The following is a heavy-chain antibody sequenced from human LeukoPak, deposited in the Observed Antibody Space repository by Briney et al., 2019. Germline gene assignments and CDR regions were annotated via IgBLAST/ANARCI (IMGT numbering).Heavy chain of an antibody. J-gene: IGHJ3*02. CDR1: GYTFTSYG. CDR3: ARGYGSGSYSPEDAFDI. Sequence: GASVKVSCKASGYTFTSYGINWVRQAPGQGLEWMGWISAYNANTNYAQKVQGRVTMTTDTSTSTAYMELRSLRSDDTAVYYCARGYGSGSYSPEDAFDIWGQGTMVTVSS. CDR2: ISAYNANT. V-gene: IGHV1-18*01. D-gene: IGHD3-10*01.